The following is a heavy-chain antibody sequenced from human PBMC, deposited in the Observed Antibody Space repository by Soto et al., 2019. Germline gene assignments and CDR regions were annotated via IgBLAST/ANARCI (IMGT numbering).Heavy chain of an antibody. V-gene: IGHV3-73*01. J-gene: IGHJ6*02. Sequence: GGSLRLSCAASGFTFSGSAMHWVRQASGKGLEWVGRIRSKANSYATAYAASVKGRFTISRDDSKNTAYLQMNSLKTEDTAVYYCTRHLEYYYDSSGYYPNEGPGRYYYYGMDVWGQGTTVTVSS. D-gene: IGHD3-22*01. CDR1: GFTFSGSA. CDR3: TRHLEYYYDSSGYYPNEGPGRYYYYGMDV. CDR2: IRSKANSYAT.